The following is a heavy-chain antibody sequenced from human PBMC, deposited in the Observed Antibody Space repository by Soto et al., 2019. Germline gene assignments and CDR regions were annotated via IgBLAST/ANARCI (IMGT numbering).Heavy chain of an antibody. CDR1: GGTFSSYA. J-gene: IGHJ6*02. V-gene: IGHV1-69*13. CDR2: IIPIFGTA. D-gene: IGHD3-22*01. CDR3: ARDSSGQSSDYYYGMDV. Sequence: SVKVSCKASGGTFSSYAISWVRQAPGQGLEWMGGIIPIFGTANYAQRFQGRVTITADESTITAYMELSSLRSEDTAVYYCARDSSGQSSDYYYGMDVWGQGTTVTVSS.